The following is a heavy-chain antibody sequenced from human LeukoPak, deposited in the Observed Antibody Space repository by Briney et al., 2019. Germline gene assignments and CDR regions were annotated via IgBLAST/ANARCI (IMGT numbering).Heavy chain of an antibody. Sequence: PGGXLRLSCAASGFTFSSYAMSWVRQAPGKGLEWVSAISGSGGSTYYADSVKGGVTISRDNSRDTLYLQMNSLRAEDTAVYYCAKGYYDYVWGSYYFDYWGQGTLVTVSS. V-gene: IGHV3-23*01. D-gene: IGHD3-16*01. CDR3: AKGYYDYVWGSYYFDY. CDR1: GFTFSSYA. CDR2: ISGSGGST. J-gene: IGHJ4*02.